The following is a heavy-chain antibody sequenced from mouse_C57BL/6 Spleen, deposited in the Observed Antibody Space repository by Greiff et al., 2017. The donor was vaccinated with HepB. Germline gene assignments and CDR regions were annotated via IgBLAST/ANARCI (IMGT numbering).Heavy chain of an antibody. J-gene: IGHJ4*01. CDR2: IWRGGST. CDR1: GFSLTSYG. CDR3: ANYYGRSYGYAMDY. D-gene: IGHD1-1*01. V-gene: IGHV2-5*01. Sequence: VKLVESGPGLVQPSQSLSITCTVSGFSLTSYGVHWVRQSPGKGLEWLGVIWRGGSTDYNAAFMSRLSITKDNSKSQVFFKMNSLQADDTAIYYGANYYGRSYGYAMDYWGQGTSVTVSS.